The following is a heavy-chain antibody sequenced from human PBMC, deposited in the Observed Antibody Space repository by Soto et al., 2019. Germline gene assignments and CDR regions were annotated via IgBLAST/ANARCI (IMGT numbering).Heavy chain of an antibody. V-gene: IGHV4-59*01. Sequence: SETLSLTCTVSGGSMSGYSWSWIRQPPGRGLEWIGHISNSGTANYNPSLRSRVTMSVDTSKNQISLKVTDVAAADTAVYYCASSGAGSGDYWGQGTLVTVSS. CDR2: ISNSGTA. D-gene: IGHD3-10*01. CDR1: GGSMSGYS. CDR3: ASSGAGSGDY. J-gene: IGHJ4*02.